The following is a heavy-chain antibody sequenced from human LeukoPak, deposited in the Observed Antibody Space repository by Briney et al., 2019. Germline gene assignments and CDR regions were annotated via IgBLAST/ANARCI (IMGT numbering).Heavy chain of an antibody. V-gene: IGHV1-2*06. CDR3: ARDSRVVPAAKGPNWFDP. Sequence: ASVKVSCKASGYTFTGYYMHWVRQAPGQGLEWMGRINPNSGGTNYAQKFQGRVTMTRDTSISTAYMELSRLRSDDTAVYYCARDSRVVPAAKGPNWFDPWGQGTLVTVSS. D-gene: IGHD2-2*01. CDR1: GYTFTGYY. J-gene: IGHJ5*02. CDR2: INPNSGGT.